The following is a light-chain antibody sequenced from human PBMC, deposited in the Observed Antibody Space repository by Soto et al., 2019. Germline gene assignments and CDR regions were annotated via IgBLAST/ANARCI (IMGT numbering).Light chain of an antibody. J-gene: IGLJ1*01. Sequence: QSVLTQPPSASGTPGQRVTISCSGNTSNIGRSTVSWYQQFPGAAPKLLISGNTQRPLGVPVRFSGSKSDTSASLAISGLQSEDDADYYCATWNDGVFVFGIGTKVTVL. CDR3: ATWNDGVFV. CDR1: TSNIGRST. CDR2: GNT. V-gene: IGLV1-44*01.